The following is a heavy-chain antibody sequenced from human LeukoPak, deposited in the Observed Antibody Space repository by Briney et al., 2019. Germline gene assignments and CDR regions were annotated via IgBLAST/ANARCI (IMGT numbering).Heavy chain of an antibody. V-gene: IGHV4-59*01. CDR1: GGSISSYY. Sequence: SETLSLTCTVSGGSISSYYWSWIRQPPGKGLEWIGYIYYSGSTNYNPSLKSRVTISVDTSKNQFSLKLSSVTAADTAVYYCARVFLTAMVFDYWGQGTLVTVSS. J-gene: IGHJ4*02. D-gene: IGHD5-18*01. CDR3: ARVFLTAMVFDY. CDR2: IYYSGST.